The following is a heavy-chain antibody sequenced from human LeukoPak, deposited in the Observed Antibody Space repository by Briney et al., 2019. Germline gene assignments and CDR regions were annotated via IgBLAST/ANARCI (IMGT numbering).Heavy chain of an antibody. CDR2: INQDV. CDR1: GFTLSRYC. D-gene: IGHD1-26*01. Sequence: GGSLRLSCAGYGFTLSRYCVNWVRQAPGKGLEWVANINQDVVDSVKGRFTISRDNAKNSLYLQVNSLRAEDTAVYYCARGTLLPGIDYWGQGTLVTVSS. CDR3: ARGTLLPGIDY. J-gene: IGHJ4*02. V-gene: IGHV3-7*01.